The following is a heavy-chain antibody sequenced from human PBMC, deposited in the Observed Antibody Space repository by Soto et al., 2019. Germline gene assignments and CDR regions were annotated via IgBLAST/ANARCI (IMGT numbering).Heavy chain of an antibody. CDR2: INTTSGST. J-gene: IGHJ4*02. CDR3: ARDLAAGDH. D-gene: IGHD6-13*01. Sequence: QVQLVQSGAEVKKPGASVKVSCKASGYTFTNYYIHWVRQAPGQGLEWMGIINTTSGSTNYAQKFQGRFTLTYDTSTTTVYMELSGLRSEDTAVLYCARDLAAGDHWGQGTLVTVSS. V-gene: IGHV1-46*01. CDR1: GYTFTNYY.